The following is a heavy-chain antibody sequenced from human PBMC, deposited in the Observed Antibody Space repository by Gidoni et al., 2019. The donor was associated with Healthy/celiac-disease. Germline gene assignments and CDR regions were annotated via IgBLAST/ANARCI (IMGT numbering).Heavy chain of an antibody. J-gene: IGHJ4*02. D-gene: IGHD3-3*01. CDR1: GYTLTSYG. Sequence: QVQLVQSGPEVKKPGAAVKVSCKASGYTLTSYGISWVRQAPGQGLEWMGWISAYNGNTNDAQKLQGRVTMTTDTSTSTAYMELRSLRSDDTAVYYCARDLNSITIFGVVIPGDYWGQGTLVTVSS. CDR2: ISAYNGNT. CDR3: ARDLNSITIFGVVIPGDY. V-gene: IGHV1-18*01.